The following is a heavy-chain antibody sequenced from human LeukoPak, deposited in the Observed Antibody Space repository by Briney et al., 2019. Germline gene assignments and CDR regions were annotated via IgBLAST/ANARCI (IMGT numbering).Heavy chain of an antibody. Sequence: GGSLRLSCVASGFTFSSYAMSWVRQAPGKGLEWVSAISGSGGSTYYADSVKGRFTISRDNSKNTLYLQMNSLRAEDTAVYYCATAYSSSWYYFDYWGQGTLVTVSS. V-gene: IGHV3-23*01. D-gene: IGHD6-13*01. J-gene: IGHJ4*02. CDR1: GFTFSSYA. CDR3: ATAYSSSWYYFDY. CDR2: ISGSGGST.